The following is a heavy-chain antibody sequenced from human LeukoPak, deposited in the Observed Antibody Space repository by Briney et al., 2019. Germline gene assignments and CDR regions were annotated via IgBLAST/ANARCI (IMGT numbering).Heavy chain of an antibody. V-gene: IGHV4-38-2*02. CDR1: GYSINSAFY. CDR3: ARDRYYYDSSSYFSAFDT. D-gene: IGHD3-22*01. Sequence: SETLSLTCTVSGYSINSAFYWGWIRVPPGKGLEWIGSVFHRGTTYYNSSLKSRVTMSVDSSKNQFSLKLRSVTAADTAVYYCARDRYYYDSSSYFSAFDTWGQGTMVTVSS. J-gene: IGHJ3*02. CDR2: VFHRGTT.